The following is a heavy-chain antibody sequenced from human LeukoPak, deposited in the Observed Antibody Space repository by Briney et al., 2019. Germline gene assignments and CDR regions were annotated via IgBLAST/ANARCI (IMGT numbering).Heavy chain of an antibody. CDR2: IYTSGST. J-gene: IGHJ6*03. Sequence: SETLSLTCTVSGGSISSYYWSWIRQPAGKGLEWIGRIYTSGSTNYKPSLKSRVTMSVDTSKNQFSLKLSSVTAADTAVYYCARDVREMATISYYYMDVWGKGTTVTVSS. CDR3: ARDVREMATISYYYMDV. D-gene: IGHD5-24*01. V-gene: IGHV4-4*07. CDR1: GGSISSYY.